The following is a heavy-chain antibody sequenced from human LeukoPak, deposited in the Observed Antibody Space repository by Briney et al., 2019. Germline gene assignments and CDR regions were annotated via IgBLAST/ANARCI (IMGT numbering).Heavy chain of an antibody. CDR1: GGSISTYY. D-gene: IGHD6-6*01. CDR3: ARHDAGIAARPFDN. V-gene: IGHV4-4*09. Sequence: SETLSLTCTVSGGSISTYYWSWIRRPPGKGLEWIAYIHASGPTNYNPSLKSRITISVDASKNQFSLKLSSVTAADTAVYYCARHDAGIAARPFDNWGQGTLVTVSS. J-gene: IGHJ4*02. CDR2: IHASGPT.